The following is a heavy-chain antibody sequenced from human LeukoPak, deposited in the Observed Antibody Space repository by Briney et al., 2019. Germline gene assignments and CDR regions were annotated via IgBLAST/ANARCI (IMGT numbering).Heavy chain of an antibody. CDR2: INPKSGGT. J-gene: IGHJ4*02. D-gene: IGHD4-17*01. Sequence: ASVKVSCKASGYTFTGYYMYWVRQAPGQGLDWMGWINPKSGGTNYAQKFQGRVTMTRDTSISTAYTELRRLRSDDTAVYYCAKEWGVDYGLRYWGQGTLVTVSS. CDR1: GYTFTGYY. V-gene: IGHV1-2*02. CDR3: AKEWGVDYGLRY.